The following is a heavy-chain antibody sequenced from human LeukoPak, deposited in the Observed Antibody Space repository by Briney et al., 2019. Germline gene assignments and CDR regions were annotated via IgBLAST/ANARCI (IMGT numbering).Heavy chain of an antibody. CDR1: GGSISSYY. V-gene: IGHV4-59*01. D-gene: IGHD1-1*01. CDR2: IYYSGST. J-gene: IGHJ3*02. Sequence: PSETLSLTRTVSGGSISSYYWSWIRQPPGKGLEWIGYIYYSGSTNYNPSLKSRVTISVDTSKNQFSLKLSSVTAADTAVYYCARDPGIGAFDIWGQGTMVTVSS. CDR3: ARDPGIGAFDI.